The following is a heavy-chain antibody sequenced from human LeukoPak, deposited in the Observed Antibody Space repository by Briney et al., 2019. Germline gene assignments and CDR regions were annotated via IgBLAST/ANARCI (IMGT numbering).Heavy chain of an antibody. D-gene: IGHD6-19*01. CDR2: ISGDGGST. CDR3: VRESERSGWYDY. CDR1: GFIFDDYA. Sequence: GGSLRLSCAAPGFIFDDYAIHWVRQAPGKGLEWVSLISGDGGSTFYADSVKGRFTISRDNSKNSLYLQMSSLRSEDTALYYCVRESERSGWYDYWGQGTLVTVSS. V-gene: IGHV3-43*02. J-gene: IGHJ4*02.